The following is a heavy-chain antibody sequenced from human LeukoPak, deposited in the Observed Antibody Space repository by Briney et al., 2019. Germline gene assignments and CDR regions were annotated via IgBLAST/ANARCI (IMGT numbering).Heavy chain of an antibody. V-gene: IGHV3-33*01. Sequence: GRSLRLSCAASGFTFSSYGMHWVRQAPGKGLEWVAVIWYDGSNKYYADSVKARFTISRDNSKNTLYLQMNSLRAEDTAVYYCARDHYGSGSYLFDYWGQGTLVTVSS. J-gene: IGHJ4*02. CDR1: GFTFSSYG. D-gene: IGHD3-10*01. CDR2: IWYDGSNK. CDR3: ARDHYGSGSYLFDY.